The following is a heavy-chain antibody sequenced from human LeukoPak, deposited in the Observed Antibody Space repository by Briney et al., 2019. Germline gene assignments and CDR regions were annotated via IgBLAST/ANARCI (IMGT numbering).Heavy chain of an antibody. J-gene: IGHJ4*02. D-gene: IGHD5-24*01. CDR2: ISGRGANT. Sequence: GGSLRLSCAASGFTFSNHAMTRVRQAPGKGLEWVSTISGRGANTNYADSVKGRFTISRDNSKSTLYLQMNSLRAEDTAVYYCAKTRTEMAATPDDCWGQGTLVTVSS. CDR3: AKTRTEMAATPDDC. V-gene: IGHV3-23*01. CDR1: GFTFSNHA.